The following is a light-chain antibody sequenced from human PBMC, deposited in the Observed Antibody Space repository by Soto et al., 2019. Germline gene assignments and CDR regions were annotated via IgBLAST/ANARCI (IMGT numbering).Light chain of an antibody. J-gene: IGKJ2*01. CDR2: DVS. Sequence: DIQMTQSPSTLSASVGDRVTITCRASQSISSWLAWYQQKPEKAPKLLIYDVSSLESGAPSRFCGSGSGTEFTHTISSLQPEDFATYYHQPYNSYTFGQGTKLEIK. V-gene: IGKV1-5*01. CDR3: QPYNSYT. CDR1: QSISSW.